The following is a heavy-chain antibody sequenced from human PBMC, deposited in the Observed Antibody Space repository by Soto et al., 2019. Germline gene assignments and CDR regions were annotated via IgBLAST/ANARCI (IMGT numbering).Heavy chain of an antibody. J-gene: IGHJ4*02. Sequence: EVQLVESGGGLVQPGGSLRLSCAASGFTVSSKYMSWVRQAPGMGLEWVSVIYTGGSTYYADSVKGRFTISRDNSKNTLYLQMNSLRDDDTAVYYCVRDPWDYWGQGTLVTVSS. CDR1: GFTVSSKY. V-gene: IGHV3-66*01. CDR2: IYTGGST. CDR3: VRDPWDY.